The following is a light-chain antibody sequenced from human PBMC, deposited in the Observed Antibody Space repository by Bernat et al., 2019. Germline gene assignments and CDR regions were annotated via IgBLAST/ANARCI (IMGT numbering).Light chain of an antibody. CDR1: SSDVGGYNY. CDR2: EVS. CDR3: SSYAGSNNLV. J-gene: IGLJ2*01. V-gene: IGLV2-8*01. Sequence: QSALTQPPSASGSPGQSVTISCTGTSSDVGGYNYVSWYQQHPGKAPKVMIYEVSKRPSGVPDRFSGSKSGNTASLTASGLQAEYEADYYCSSYAGSNNLVFGGGTKLTVL.